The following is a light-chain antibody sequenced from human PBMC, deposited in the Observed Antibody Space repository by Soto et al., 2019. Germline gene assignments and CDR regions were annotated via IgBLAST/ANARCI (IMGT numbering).Light chain of an antibody. CDR3: QQYGSSPPYT. CDR1: QTVSGNY. J-gene: IGKJ2*01. CDR2: GSS. V-gene: IGKV3-20*01. Sequence: EIVLTQSPGILSLSPVERATLSCRASQTVSGNYLAWYQQKPGQSPRLLIYGSSDRATGSPDRFSGSGSGTDFTLTINRVEPEDCAVYYCQQYGSSPPYTFGQGTTLEI.